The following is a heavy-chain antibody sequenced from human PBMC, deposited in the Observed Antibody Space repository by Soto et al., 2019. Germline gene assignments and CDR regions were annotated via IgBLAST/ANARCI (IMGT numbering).Heavy chain of an antibody. J-gene: IGHJ5*02. Sequence: SETLSLTCAVYGGSFSGYYWSWIRQPPGKGLEWIGEINHSGSTNYNPPLKSRVTISVDTSKNQFSLKLSSVTAADTAVYYCARGNPTFFGVVIVHRFDWFDPWGQGNLVTVSS. D-gene: IGHD3-3*01. CDR3: ARGNPTFFGVVIVHRFDWFDP. CDR1: GGSFSGYY. V-gene: IGHV4-34*01. CDR2: INHSGST.